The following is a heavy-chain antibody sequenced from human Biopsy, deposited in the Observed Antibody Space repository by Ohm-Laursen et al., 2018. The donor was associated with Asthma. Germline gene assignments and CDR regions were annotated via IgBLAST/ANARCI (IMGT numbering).Heavy chain of an antibody. CDR2: IYYSGST. Sequence: TLSLTCIVSGGSISSSSYYWGWIRRPPGKGLEFIGTIYYSGSTYYNPSLKSRVTLSVDASKNQFSLKLTSVTAADTAVYYCVSPPGYWGQGTRVTVSS. CDR1: GGSISSSSYY. V-gene: IGHV4-39*01. CDR3: VSPPGY. J-gene: IGHJ4*02.